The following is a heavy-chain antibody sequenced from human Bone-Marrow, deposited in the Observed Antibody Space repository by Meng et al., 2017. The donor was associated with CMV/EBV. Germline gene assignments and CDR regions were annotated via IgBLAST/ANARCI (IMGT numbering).Heavy chain of an antibody. Sequence: SQTLSLTCTVSSGSISTNGVYWGWIRQSPGKGLEWIASIYYTGTTYYSPSLKTRLTISVDTSKNQFSLSLTSVNAADTAVYYCVRIVGSSDLDFWGQGTLVTVSS. D-gene: IGHD1-26*01. CDR1: SGSISTNGVY. CDR3: VRIVGSSDLDF. J-gene: IGHJ4*02. CDR2: IYYTGTT. V-gene: IGHV4-39*07.